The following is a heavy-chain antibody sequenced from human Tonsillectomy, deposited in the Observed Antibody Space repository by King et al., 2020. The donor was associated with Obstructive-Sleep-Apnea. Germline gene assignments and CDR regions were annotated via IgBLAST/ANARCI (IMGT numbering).Heavy chain of an antibody. V-gene: IGHV3-21*01. Sequence: VQLVESGGGLVKPGGSLRLSCAASGFTFSSYSMNWVRQAPGKGLEWVSSISSTSSYIYYADSVKGRFTISRDNAKNSRYLQVSSLSAEDTAVYYCAREFHIAAATDYYYYGLDVWGQGTTVTVSS. J-gene: IGHJ6*02. D-gene: IGHD6-13*01. CDR3: AREFHIAAATDYYYYGLDV. CDR1: GFTFSSYS. CDR2: ISSTSSYI.